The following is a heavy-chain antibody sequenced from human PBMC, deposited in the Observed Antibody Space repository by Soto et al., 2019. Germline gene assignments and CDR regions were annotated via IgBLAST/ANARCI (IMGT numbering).Heavy chain of an antibody. Sequence: EVQLVESGGGLVQPGGSLRLSCAASGFTFSSYWMSWVRQAPGKGLEWVANIKQDGSEKYYVDSVKGRFTISRDNAKNSLSMQRSRLRAENTAVYYYAGDSSSFVACWGQGTLVTVSS. V-gene: IGHV3-7*03. CDR1: GFTFSSYW. D-gene: IGHD6-13*01. J-gene: IGHJ4*02. CDR3: AGDSSSFVAC. CDR2: IKQDGSEK.